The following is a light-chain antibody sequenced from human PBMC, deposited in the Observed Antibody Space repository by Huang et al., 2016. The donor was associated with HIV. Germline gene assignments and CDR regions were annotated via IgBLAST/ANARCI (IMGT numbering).Light chain of an antibody. CDR2: DAS. CDR3: QQRSKWPPVYT. CDR1: QSVENS. Sequence: EIVSTQSPATLSLSPGHIVTLSCRASQSVENSLAWYQQKPGQPPRLLMYDASTRAPGLPARFSGSGSGTDFTLTISSLEPDDFAVYYCQQRSKWPPVYTFGQGTKLEIK. J-gene: IGKJ2*01. V-gene: IGKV3-11*01.